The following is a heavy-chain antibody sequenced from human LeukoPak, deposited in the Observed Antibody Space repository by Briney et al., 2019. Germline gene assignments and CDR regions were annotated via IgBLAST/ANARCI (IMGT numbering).Heavy chain of an antibody. CDR2: IYPGDSDT. V-gene: IGHV5-51*01. CDR3: ARHVHNWRYNWWGGVHWFDP. J-gene: IGHJ5*02. D-gene: IGHD1-1*01. Sequence: GESLKISCKGSGYSFTSYWIGWVRQMPGKGLEWMGIIYPGDSDTRYSPSFQGQVTISADKSISTAYLQWSSLKASDTAMYYCARHVHNWRYNWWGGVHWFDPWGQGTLVTVSS. CDR1: GYSFTSYW.